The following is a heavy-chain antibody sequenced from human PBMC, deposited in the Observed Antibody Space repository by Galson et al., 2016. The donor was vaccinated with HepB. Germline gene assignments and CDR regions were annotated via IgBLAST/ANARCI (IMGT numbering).Heavy chain of an antibody. J-gene: IGHJ4*02. D-gene: IGHD3-10*01. CDR1: GFTFSGSA. Sequence: SLRLSCAGSGFTFSGSAMHWVRQAPGKGLEWIGRIRSKTHNYATAFSASVKGRFTISRDDSENTAYLQLNNLQINDTAVYFCTKSVTMIRGVWYYFDSWGQGTRVTVSS. V-gene: IGHV3-73*01. CDR2: IRSKTHNYAT. CDR3: TKSVTMIRGVWYYFDS.